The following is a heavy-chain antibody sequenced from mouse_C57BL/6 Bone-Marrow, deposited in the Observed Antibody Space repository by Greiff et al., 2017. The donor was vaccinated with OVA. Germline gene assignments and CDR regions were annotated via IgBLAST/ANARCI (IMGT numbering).Heavy chain of an antibody. J-gene: IGHJ4*01. V-gene: IGHV1-64*01. CDR1: GYTFTSYW. CDR3: ARKGYDYDVGGYAMDY. CDR2: IHPNSGST. D-gene: IGHD2-4*01. Sequence: QVQLQQSGAELVKPGASVKLSCKASGYTFTSYWMHWVKQRPGQGLEWIGMIHPNSGSTNYNEKFKSKATLTVDKSSSTAYMQLSSLTSEDSAVYYCARKGYDYDVGGYAMDYWGQGTSVTVSS.